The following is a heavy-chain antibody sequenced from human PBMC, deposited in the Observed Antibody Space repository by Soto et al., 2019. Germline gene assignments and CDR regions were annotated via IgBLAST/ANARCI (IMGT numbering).Heavy chain of an antibody. Sequence: QVQLVESGGGVVQPGRSLSVSCAASGFTFSSYGMHWVRQAPGNGLEWVAVIWYDGSNKYYADSVKGRFTISRDNSKNTLYLQMNSLRAEDTAVYYCARAQDSLDYYYYGMDVWGQGTTVTVSS. CDR3: ARAQDSLDYYYYGMDV. J-gene: IGHJ6*02. D-gene: IGHD1-1*01. CDR2: IWYDGSNK. CDR1: GFTFSSYG. V-gene: IGHV3-33*01.